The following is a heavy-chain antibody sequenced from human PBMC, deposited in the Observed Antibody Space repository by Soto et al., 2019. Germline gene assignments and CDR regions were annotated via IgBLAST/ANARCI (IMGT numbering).Heavy chain of an antibody. D-gene: IGHD7-27*01. Sequence: QVQLQQWGAGLLKPSETLSLTCAVYGGSFSGYYWSWIRQPPGKGLEWIGEINHSGSTNYNPSLKSRVTISVDTSKNQFSLKLSSVTAADTAVYYCARGLANWGSNYWGHGTLVTVSS. CDR3: ARGLANWGSNY. J-gene: IGHJ4*01. V-gene: IGHV4-34*01. CDR1: GGSFSGYY. CDR2: INHSGST.